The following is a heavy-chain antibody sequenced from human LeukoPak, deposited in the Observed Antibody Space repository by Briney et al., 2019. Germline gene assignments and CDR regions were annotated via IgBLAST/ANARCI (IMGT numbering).Heavy chain of an antibody. CDR2: IYYSGST. D-gene: IGHD6-6*01. V-gene: IGHV4-39*01. Sequence: PSETLSLTCTVSGGSISSSSYYWGWIRQPPGKGLEWIGSIYYSGSTYYNPSLKSRVTISVDTSKNQFSLKLSSVTAADTAVYYCARPRSYYYYGMDVWGQGTTVIVFS. CDR1: GGSISSSSYY. CDR3: ARPRSYYYYGMDV. J-gene: IGHJ6*02.